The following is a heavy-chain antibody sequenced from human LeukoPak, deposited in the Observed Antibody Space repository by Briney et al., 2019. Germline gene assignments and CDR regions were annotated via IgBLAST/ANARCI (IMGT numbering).Heavy chain of an antibody. Sequence: GASVKVSCKASGYTFTSYAMHWVRQAPGQRLEWPGWINAGNGNTKYSQKFQGRVTITRDTSASTAYMELSSLRSEDTAVYYSARAPYDYVWGSYRSNYFDYWGQGTLVTVSS. J-gene: IGHJ4*02. CDR1: GYTFTSYA. V-gene: IGHV1-3*01. D-gene: IGHD3-16*02. CDR3: ARAPYDYVWGSYRSNYFDY. CDR2: INAGNGNT.